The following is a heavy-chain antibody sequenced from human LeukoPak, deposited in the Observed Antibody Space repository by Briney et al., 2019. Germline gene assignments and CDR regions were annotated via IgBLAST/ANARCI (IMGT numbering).Heavy chain of an antibody. J-gene: IGHJ5*02. CDR3: ARDRLVMTTVVTKNWFDP. CDR1: GFTFSSYW. D-gene: IGHD4-23*01. Sequence: TGGSLRLSCAASGFTFSSYWMHWVRQAPGKGLWWVSRINSDGSSTSYADSVKGRFTISRDNAKNTLYLQMNSLRAEDTAVYYCARDRLVMTTVVTKNWFDPWGQGALVTVSS. CDR2: INSDGSST. V-gene: IGHV3-74*01.